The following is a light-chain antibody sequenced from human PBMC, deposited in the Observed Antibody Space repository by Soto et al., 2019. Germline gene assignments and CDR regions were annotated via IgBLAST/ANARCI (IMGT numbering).Light chain of an antibody. J-gene: IGLJ1*01. V-gene: IGLV2-14*01. CDR3: SSYTSSSSHYV. CDR2: EVT. Sequence: QSVLTQPASVSGSPGQSITISCTGTSSDVGGYNYVSWYQQRPGKAPKLIIYEVTNRPSGVSNRFSGSKSGYTASLTISGLQAEDEADYYCSSYTSSSSHYVFGTGTMLTVL. CDR1: SSDVGGYNY.